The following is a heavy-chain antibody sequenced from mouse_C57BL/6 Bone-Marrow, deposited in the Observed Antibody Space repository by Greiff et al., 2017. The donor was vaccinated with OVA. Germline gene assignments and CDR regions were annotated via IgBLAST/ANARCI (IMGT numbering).Heavy chain of an antibody. CDR2: IDPSDSYT. J-gene: IGHJ3*01. CDR1: GYTFTSYW. Sequence: VKLQQPGAELVKPGASVKLSCKASGYTFTSYWMQWVKQRPGQGLEWIGEIDPSDSYTNYNQKFKGKATLTVDTSSSTAYMQLSSLTSEDSAVYYCARRGQLRHPFAYWGQGTLVTVSA. V-gene: IGHV1-50*01. CDR3: ARRGQLRHPFAY. D-gene: IGHD3-2*02.